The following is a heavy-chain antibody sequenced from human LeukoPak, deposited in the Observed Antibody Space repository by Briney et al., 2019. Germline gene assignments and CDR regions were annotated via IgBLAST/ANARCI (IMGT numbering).Heavy chain of an antibody. Sequence: PSETLSLTCTASGGSISSYYWSWIRQPAGKGLEWIGRIHNSGSTNHNPSLRGRVTMAVDTSKNQISLKLTSVTAADTAVYYCARDDLEYTVHYGMDVWGQGTTVTVSS. J-gene: IGHJ6*02. CDR1: GGSISSYY. CDR3: ARDDLEYTVHYGMDV. D-gene: IGHD2/OR15-2a*01. V-gene: IGHV4-4*07. CDR2: IHNSGST.